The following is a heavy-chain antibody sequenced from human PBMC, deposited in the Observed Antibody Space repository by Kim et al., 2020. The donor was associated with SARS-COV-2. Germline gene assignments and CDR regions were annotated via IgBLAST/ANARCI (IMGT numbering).Heavy chain of an antibody. CDR2: INSDGSST. V-gene: IGHV3-74*01. Sequence: GGSLRLSCAASGFTFSSYWMHWVRQAPGKGLVWVSRINSDGSSTSYADSVKGRFTISRDNAKNTLYLQMNSLRAEDTAVYYCASFDSMTSYYYYGMDVWGQGTTVTVSS. CDR3: ASFDSMTSYYYYGMDV. D-gene: IGHD3-22*01. J-gene: IGHJ6*02. CDR1: GFTFSSYW.